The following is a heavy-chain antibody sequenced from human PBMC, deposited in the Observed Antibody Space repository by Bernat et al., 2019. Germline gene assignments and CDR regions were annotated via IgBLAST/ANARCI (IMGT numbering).Heavy chain of an antibody. CDR2: IYSDGST. D-gene: IGHD3-3*01. V-gene: IGHV3-66*04. CDR1: GFTVSSNY. CDR3: ARQDDFWSGFVV. Sequence: EVQLVESGGGLVQPGGSLRLSCAASGFTVSSNYMNWVRQAPGKGLEWVSTIYSDGSTYYADSVKGRFVSSRDNSKNTLFLHMSSLRADDMALYYCARQDDFWSGFVVWGQGTLVTVSS. J-gene: IGHJ5*02.